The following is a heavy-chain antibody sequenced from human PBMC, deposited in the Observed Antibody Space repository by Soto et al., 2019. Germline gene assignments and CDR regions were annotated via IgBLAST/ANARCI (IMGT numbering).Heavy chain of an antibody. V-gene: IGHV3-23*01. CDR3: AKIGGISSNFDF. CDR2: MSDSGVAI. J-gene: IGHJ4*02. Sequence: PGGSLRLSCAASGVTFRTYAMGWVRQAPGKGMEWVSAMSDSGVAIFYADSVKGRFTMSRDNSRNTLYLQMNSLRADGTAVYYCAKIGGISSNFDFWGQGTLVTVSS. CDR1: GVTFRTYA. D-gene: IGHD6-6*01.